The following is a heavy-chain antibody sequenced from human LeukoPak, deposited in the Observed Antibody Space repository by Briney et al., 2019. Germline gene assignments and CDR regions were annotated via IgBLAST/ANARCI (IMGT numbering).Heavy chain of an antibody. CDR1: GGSISSYY. D-gene: IGHD3-10*01. V-gene: IGHV4-59*01. CDR2: IYYSGST. J-gene: IGHJ4*02. CDR3: ARYQIGGILDY. Sequence: SETLSLTCTVSGGSISSYYWSWIRQPPGKGLEWIGYIYYSGSTNYNPSLKSRVTISVDTSKNQFSLKLSSVTAADTAVYYCARYQIGGILDYWGQGTLVTVSS.